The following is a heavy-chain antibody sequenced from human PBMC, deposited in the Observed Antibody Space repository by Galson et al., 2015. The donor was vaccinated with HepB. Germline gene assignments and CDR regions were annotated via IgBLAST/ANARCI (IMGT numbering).Heavy chain of an antibody. CDR2: ISSGSSTI. D-gene: IGHD1-7*01. V-gene: IGHV3-48*01. CDR3: AREVWNYDGLIY. Sequence: SLRLSCAASGFTFSSYSMNWVRQAPGKGLEWVSYISSGSSTIYYADSVKGRFTISRDNAKNSLYLQMNSLRAEDTAVYYCAREVWNYDGLIYWGQGTLVTVSS. J-gene: IGHJ4*02. CDR1: GFTFSSYS.